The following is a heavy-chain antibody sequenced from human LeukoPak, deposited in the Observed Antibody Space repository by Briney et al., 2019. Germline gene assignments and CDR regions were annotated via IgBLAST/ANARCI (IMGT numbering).Heavy chain of an antibody. D-gene: IGHD2-2*01. V-gene: IGHV4-31*03. CDR3: ARVRYCSSTSCHAGIIDY. Sequence: SETLSLTCTVSGGSISSGGYYWSWIRQHPGKGLEWIGYIYYSGSTYYNPSLKSRVTISVDTSKNQFSLKLSSVTAADTVVYYCARVRYCSSTSCHAGIIDYWGQGTLVTVSS. CDR2: IYYSGST. CDR1: GGSISSGGYY. J-gene: IGHJ4*02.